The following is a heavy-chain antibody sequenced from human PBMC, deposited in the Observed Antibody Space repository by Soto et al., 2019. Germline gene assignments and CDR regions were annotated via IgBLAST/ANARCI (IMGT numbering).Heavy chain of an antibody. Sequence: EVQLVESGGGLVQPGGSLRLSCAASGFTFSNYWMSWVRQAPGQGLEWVANIKHDGTEKYYVDSVKRRFTISRDNAKNSLYLQMHSLRAEDTAVYYCASARDFWSTYFDSWGQGTLVTVSS. CDR1: GFTFSNYW. J-gene: IGHJ4*02. D-gene: IGHD3-3*01. CDR3: ASARDFWSTYFDS. CDR2: IKHDGTEK. V-gene: IGHV3-7*03.